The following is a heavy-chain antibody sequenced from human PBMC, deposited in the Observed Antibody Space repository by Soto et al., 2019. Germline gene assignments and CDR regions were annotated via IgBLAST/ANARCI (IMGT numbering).Heavy chain of an antibody. J-gene: IGHJ6*02. CDR2: IYPGDSDT. V-gene: IGHV5-51*01. CDR3: ARSPYFSYHHGRDV. Sequence: GAAVKISCKGSGYSFTSYCIGWVLQMPGKGLESTGIIYPGDSDTRYSPSFQVLVPISADKSINTAYLQWSSLKASGPALYCCARSPYFSYHHGRDVWGQESTGTVSS. CDR1: GYSFTSYC. D-gene: IGHD3-9*01.